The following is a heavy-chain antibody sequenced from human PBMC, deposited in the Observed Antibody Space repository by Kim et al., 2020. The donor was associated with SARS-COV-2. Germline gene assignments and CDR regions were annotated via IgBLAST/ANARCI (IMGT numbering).Heavy chain of an antibody. D-gene: IGHD4-17*01. CDR2: ISYDGSNK. CDR3: AKVSSSDYADSYYYYYYGRDV. J-gene: IGHJ6*01. CDR1: GFTFSSYG. V-gene: IGHV3-30*18. Sequence: GGSLRLSCAASGFTFSSYGMHWVRQAPGKGLEWVAVISYDGSNKYYADSVKGRFTISRDNSKNTLYLQMNSLRAEDTAVYYCAKVSSSDYADSYYYYYYGRDVWGQGTTVTVSS.